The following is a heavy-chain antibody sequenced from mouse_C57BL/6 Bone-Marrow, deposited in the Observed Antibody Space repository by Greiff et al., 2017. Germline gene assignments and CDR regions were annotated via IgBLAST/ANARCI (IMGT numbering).Heavy chain of an antibody. V-gene: IGHV1-63*01. CDR2: IYPGGGYT. D-gene: IGHD1-1*01. J-gene: IGHJ4*01. CDR3: ARERVYYYGSSSYAMDY. CDR1: GYTFTNYW. Sequence: VQLQQSGAELVRPGTSVKMSCKASGYTFTNYWIGWAKQRPGHGLEWIGDIYPGGGYTNYNEKFKGKATLTADKSSSTAYMQFSSLTSEDSAIYYCARERVYYYGSSSYAMDYWGQGTSVTVSS.